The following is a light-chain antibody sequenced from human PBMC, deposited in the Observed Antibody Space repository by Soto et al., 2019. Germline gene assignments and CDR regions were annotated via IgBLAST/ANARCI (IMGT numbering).Light chain of an antibody. CDR1: QSISIN. Sequence: EIVMTQSPATLSVWRWERATLSCRASQSISINLAWYQQKLGQAPRLLIYGASTRATDIPARFSGSGSGTEFTLTISSLQSEDYAIYYCHQYDSWPPYTFGQGTKVDIK. CDR3: HQYDSWPPYT. J-gene: IGKJ2*01. CDR2: GAS. V-gene: IGKV3-15*01.